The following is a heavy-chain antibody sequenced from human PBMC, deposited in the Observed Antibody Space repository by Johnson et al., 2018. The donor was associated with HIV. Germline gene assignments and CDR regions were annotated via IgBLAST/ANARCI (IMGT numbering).Heavy chain of an antibody. V-gene: IGHV3-23*04. D-gene: IGHD2-15*01. CDR3: AKEGRGGAFDI. CDR1: GFTVSSTYG. J-gene: IGHJ3*02. Sequence: VQLVESGGGLVQPGGSLRLSCAASGFTVSSTYGMTWVRQAPGKGLEWVSAISGTGGTTYYADSVRGRFSISRDNSKNTLYLQMNSLRAEETAVYYCAKEGRGGAFDIWGQGTLVTVSS. CDR2: ISGTGGTT.